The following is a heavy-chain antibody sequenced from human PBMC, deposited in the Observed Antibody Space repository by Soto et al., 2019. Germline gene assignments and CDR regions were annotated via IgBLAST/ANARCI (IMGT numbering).Heavy chain of an antibody. D-gene: IGHD6-19*01. CDR1: GFTFSSYA. Sequence: PGGSLRLSCAASGFTFSSYAMSWVRQAPGKGLVWVSRISGSGGSTCYADSVKGRFTISRDNAKNTLYLQMNSLRAEDTAVYYCARDPIAVAGQNFDHWGQGTLVTL. CDR3: ARDPIAVAGQNFDH. V-gene: IGHV3-23*01. J-gene: IGHJ5*02. CDR2: ISGSGGST.